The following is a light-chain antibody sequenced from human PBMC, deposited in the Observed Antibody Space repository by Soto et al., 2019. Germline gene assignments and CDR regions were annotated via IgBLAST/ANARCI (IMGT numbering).Light chain of an antibody. Sequence: EILMTQSPATLSVSPGERATLSCRASQSVSHNLAWYQQKPGQAPRLLFYGASIRAIGIPARFSGSGSGTEFTLTIGSLQSEDFAIYYCQQSNNWPYTFGQGTKLEIK. CDR2: GAS. CDR1: QSVSHN. J-gene: IGKJ2*01. V-gene: IGKV3-15*01. CDR3: QQSNNWPYT.